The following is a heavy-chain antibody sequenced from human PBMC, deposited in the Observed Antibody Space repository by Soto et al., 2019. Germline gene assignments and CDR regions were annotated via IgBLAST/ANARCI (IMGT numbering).Heavy chain of an antibody. V-gene: IGHV4-59*01. CDR2: IYYSGST. Sequence: SETLSLTCTVSGGSISSYYWSWIRQPPGKGLEWIGYIYYSGSTNYNPSLKSRVTISVDTSKNQFSLELSSLRSEDTAVYYCATAPIRRDNGHSYFDYWGQGTLVTVSS. D-gene: IGHD1-1*01. CDR1: GGSISSYY. CDR3: ATAPIRRDNGHSYFDY. J-gene: IGHJ4*02.